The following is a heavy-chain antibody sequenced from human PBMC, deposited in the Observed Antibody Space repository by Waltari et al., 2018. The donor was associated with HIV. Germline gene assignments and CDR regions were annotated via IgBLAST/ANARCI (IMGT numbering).Heavy chain of an antibody. CDR3: ARDPRSSGYYGVDV. D-gene: IGHD1-26*01. CDR1: GFSCSSYY. V-gene: IGHV3-53*01. Sequence: EVRLAESAGGLIETGGSLTVSCAASGFSCSSYYMHWVRQAPGKGLEGVAVIYSGGSRYYADAVKGRFTISRDNSKNTVSLHMNSLRAEDTAVYYCARDPRSSGYYGVDVWGQGTAVTVSS. J-gene: IGHJ6*02. CDR2: IYSGGSR.